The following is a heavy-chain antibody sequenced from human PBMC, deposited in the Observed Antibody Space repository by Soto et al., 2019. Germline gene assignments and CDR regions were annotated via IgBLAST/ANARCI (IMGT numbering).Heavy chain of an antibody. V-gene: IGHV3-48*01. CDR2: ISSSSSTI. J-gene: IGHJ4*02. CDR3: ARDYCSGGSCYHFDY. D-gene: IGHD2-15*01. Sequence: GGSLRLSCAASGFTFSSYSMNWVRQAPGKGLEWVSYISSSSSTIYYADSVKGRFTISRDNAKNSLYLQMNSLRAEDTAVYYCARDYCSGGSCYHFDYWGQGTLVTVSS. CDR1: GFTFSSYS.